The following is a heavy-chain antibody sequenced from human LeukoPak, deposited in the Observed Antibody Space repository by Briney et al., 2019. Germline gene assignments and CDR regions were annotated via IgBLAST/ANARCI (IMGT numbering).Heavy chain of an antibody. CDR2: ISAYNGNT. CDR1: GYTFTSYG. J-gene: IGHJ5*02. V-gene: IGHV1-18*01. CDR3: ARVSSAAGWFDP. Sequence: ASVKVSCKASGYTFTSYGISWVRQAPGQGLEWMGWISAYNGNTNYAQKLQGRVTMTTDTSTSTAYMELRGLRSDDTAVYYCARVSSAAGWFDPWGQGTLVTVSS. D-gene: IGHD6-13*01.